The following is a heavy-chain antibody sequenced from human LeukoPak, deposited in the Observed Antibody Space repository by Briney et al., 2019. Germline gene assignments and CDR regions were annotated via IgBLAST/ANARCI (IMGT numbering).Heavy chain of an antibody. V-gene: IGHV3-30*04. CDR3: ARDGSDTIAAATYYYYGMDV. D-gene: IGHD6-13*01. CDR2: ISYDGSNK. Sequence: PGGSLRLSCAASGFTFSSYAMHWVRQAPGKGLEWVAVISYDGSNKYYADSVKGRFTISRDNSKNTLYLQMNSLRAEDTAVYYCARDGSDTIAAATYYYYGMDVWGQGTTVTVSS. J-gene: IGHJ6*02. CDR1: GFTFSSYA.